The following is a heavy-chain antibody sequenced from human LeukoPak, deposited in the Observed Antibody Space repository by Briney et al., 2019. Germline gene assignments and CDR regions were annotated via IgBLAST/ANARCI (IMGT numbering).Heavy chain of an antibody. CDR1: GYTFIGYY. V-gene: IGHV1-2*02. CDR2: INPNSGGT. D-gene: IGHD3-10*01. Sequence: ASVKVSCKASGYTFIGYYMHWVRQAPGQGLEWMGWINPNSGGTNYAQKFQGRVTMTRDTSISTAYMELRSLRSDDTAVYYCARDTKSPTYYYGSGSPEFDYWGQGTLVTVSS. J-gene: IGHJ4*02. CDR3: ARDTKSPTYYYGSGSPEFDY.